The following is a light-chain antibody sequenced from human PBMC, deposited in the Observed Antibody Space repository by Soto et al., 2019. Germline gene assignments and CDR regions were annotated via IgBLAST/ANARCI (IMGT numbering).Light chain of an antibody. CDR3: SSYAGSNSYV. J-gene: IGLJ1*01. CDR2: EVS. Sequence: QSALTQPPSASGSPGQSVTISRTGTNSDIGNYDYVSWYQQHPGKAPKLMIYEVSKRPSGVPDRFSGSKSGNTASLTVSGLQAEDEADYFCSSYAGSNSYVFGTGTKATVL. CDR1: NSDIGNYDY. V-gene: IGLV2-8*01.